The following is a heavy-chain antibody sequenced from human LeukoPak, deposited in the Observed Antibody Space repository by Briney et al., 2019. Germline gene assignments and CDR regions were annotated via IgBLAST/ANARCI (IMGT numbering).Heavy chain of an antibody. CDR2: ISYSGST. J-gene: IGHJ4*02. V-gene: IGHV4-39*07. CDR1: GGSISSGGYY. D-gene: IGHD2-21*02. CDR3: ARVLHIVVVTASYYFDY. Sequence: SETLSLTCTVSGGSISSGGYYWSWIRQPPGKGLEWIGSISYSGSTYYNPSLKSRVTISVDTSKNQFSLKLSSVTAADTAVYYCARVLHIVVVTASYYFDYWGQGTLVTVSS.